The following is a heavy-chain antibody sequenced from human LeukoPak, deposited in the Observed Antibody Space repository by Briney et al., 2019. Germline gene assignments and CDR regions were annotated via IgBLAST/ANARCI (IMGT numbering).Heavy chain of an antibody. D-gene: IGHD1-1*01. J-gene: IGHJ4*02. CDR1: GYSFTSHY. CDR2: INPSGSST. V-gene: IGHV1-46*01. CDR3: ARAKRLPLDY. Sequence: ASVKVSCKASGYSFTSHYMHWVRQAPGQGLEWLGLINPSGSSTLYAQKFQGRVTMTRDMSTTTDYMELSSLRSDDSAVYYCARAKRLPLDYWGQGALVTVSS.